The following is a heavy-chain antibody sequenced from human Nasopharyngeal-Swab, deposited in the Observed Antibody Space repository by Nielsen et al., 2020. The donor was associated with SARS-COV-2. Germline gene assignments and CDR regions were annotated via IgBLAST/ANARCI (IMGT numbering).Heavy chain of an antibody. CDR1: GFTFSSYW. CDR2: IKQDGSGG. D-gene: IGHD6-13*01. Sequence: GGSLRLSCAASGFTFSSYWMSWVRQAAGKGLEWVANIKQDGSGGYYVDSVKGRFTISRDDANNSLYLQMNSLRAGDTGVYYCARGGSSFPFDYWGPGTLVTVSS. V-gene: IGHV3-7*01. CDR3: ARGGSSFPFDY. J-gene: IGHJ4*02.